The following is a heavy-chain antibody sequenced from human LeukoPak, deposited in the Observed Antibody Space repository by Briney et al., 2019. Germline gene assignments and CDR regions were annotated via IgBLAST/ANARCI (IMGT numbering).Heavy chain of an antibody. CDR2: IIPILGIA. V-gene: IGHV1-69*04. D-gene: IGHD4-17*01. CDR1: GGTFSSYA. CDR3: ARASATRDYGDPEFDY. Sequence: SVKVSCKASGGTFSSYAISWVRQAPGQGLEWMGRIIPILGIANYAQKFQGRVAITADKSTNTAYMELSSLRSEDTAVYYCARASATRDYGDPEFDYWGQGTLVTVSS. J-gene: IGHJ4*02.